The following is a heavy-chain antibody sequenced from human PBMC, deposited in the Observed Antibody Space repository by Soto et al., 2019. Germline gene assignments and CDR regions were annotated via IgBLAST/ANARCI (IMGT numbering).Heavy chain of an antibody. V-gene: IGHV4-38-2*01. J-gene: IGHJ6*02. CDR1: GYSISSGYY. CDR3: ARGRPVHYYYGMDV. CDR2: IYHSGST. D-gene: IGHD1-26*01. Sequence: LSLTCAVSGYSISSGYYWGWIRQPPGKGLEWIGSIYHSGSTYYNPSLKSRVTISVDTSKNQFSLKLSSVTAADTAVYYCARGRPVHYYYGMDVWGQGTTVTVSS.